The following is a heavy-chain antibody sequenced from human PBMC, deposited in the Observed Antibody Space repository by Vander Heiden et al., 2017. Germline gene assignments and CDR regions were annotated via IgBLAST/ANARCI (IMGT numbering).Heavy chain of an antibody. Sequence: QVHLVESGGGLVRPGGSLRLSCAASGFTFSDYYMSWVRQAPGKGLEWIAHISNGAYIIHYADSVKGRFTISRDDAKSSLYLLMDSLRADDTAVYYCARDRAAGAVPRAYFDAWGQGALVTVSS. D-gene: IGHD6-19*01. CDR2: ISNGAYII. J-gene: IGHJ4*01. CDR3: ARDRAAGAVPRAYFDA. V-gene: IGHV3-11*01. CDR1: GFTFSDYY.